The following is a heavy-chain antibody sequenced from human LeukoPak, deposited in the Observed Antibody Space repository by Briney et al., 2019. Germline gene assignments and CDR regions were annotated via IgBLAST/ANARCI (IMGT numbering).Heavy chain of an antibody. J-gene: IGHJ4*02. CDR3: AKGRGTGTYYFAY. CDR2: LSGSGIST. CDR1: GFTFATYA. V-gene: IGHV3-23*01. D-gene: IGHD3/OR15-3a*01. Sequence: PGGSLRLSCAASGFTFATYAMTWVRQAPGKGLEWVAALSGSGISTYYADSVKGRFTTSSANSEKTLHLQMDGLRAEDTAVYFCAKGRGTGTYYFAYWGRGILVTVSS.